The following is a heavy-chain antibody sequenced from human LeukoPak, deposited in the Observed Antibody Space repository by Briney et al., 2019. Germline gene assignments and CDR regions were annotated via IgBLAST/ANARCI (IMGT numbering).Heavy chain of an antibody. J-gene: IGHJ4*02. CDR3: ARAGGSTVSHSDY. CDR2: IGSSTSYI. D-gene: IGHD4-17*01. CDR1: GFTFSSYS. V-gene: IGHV3-21*01. Sequence: GGSLRLSCAASGFTFSSYSMNWVRQAPGKGLEWVSSIGSSTSYIYCADSVKGRFTISKDNAKNSLYLQMNSLRAEDTAVYYCARAGGSTVSHSDYWGQGTLVTVSS.